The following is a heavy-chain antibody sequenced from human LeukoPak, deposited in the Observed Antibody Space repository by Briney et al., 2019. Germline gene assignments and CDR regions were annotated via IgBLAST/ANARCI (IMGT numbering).Heavy chain of an antibody. V-gene: IGHV4-4*07. J-gene: IGHJ4*02. CDR1: GGSISSYY. CDR3: ARSGLLWFGELLGY. CDR2: IYTSGST. Sequence: SETLSLTCTVSGGSISSYYWSWTRQPAGKGLEWIGRIYTSGSTNYNPSLKSRVTISVDTSKNQFSLKLSSVTAADTAVYYCARSGLLWFGELLGYWGQGTLVTVSS. D-gene: IGHD3-10*01.